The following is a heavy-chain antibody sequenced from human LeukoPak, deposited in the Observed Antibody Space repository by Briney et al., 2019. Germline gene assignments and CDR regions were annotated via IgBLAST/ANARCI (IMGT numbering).Heavy chain of an antibody. D-gene: IGHD6-13*01. Sequence: GGSLRLSCAASGFTFSSYSMNWVRQAPGKGLEWVSSISSSSYIYYADSVKGRFTISRDNAENSLYLQMNSLRAEDTAVYYCARLGEQHLDYWGQGTLVTVSS. CDR2: ISSSSYI. J-gene: IGHJ4*02. CDR1: GFTFSSYS. CDR3: ARLGEQHLDY. V-gene: IGHV3-21*01.